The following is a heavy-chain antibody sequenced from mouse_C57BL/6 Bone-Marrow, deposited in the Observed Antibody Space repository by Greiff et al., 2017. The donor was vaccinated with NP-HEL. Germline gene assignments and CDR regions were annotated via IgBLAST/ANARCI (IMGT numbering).Heavy chain of an antibody. Sequence: QVQLQQPGAELVMPGASVKLSCKASGYTFTSYWMHWVKQRPGQGLEWIGEIDPSDSYTNYNQKFKGKSTLTVDKSSSTAYMQLSSLTSEDSAVYYCARYYGKGYWYFDVWGTGTTVTVSS. V-gene: IGHV1-69*01. CDR1: GYTFTSYW. D-gene: IGHD1-1*01. CDR3: ARYYGKGYWYFDV. CDR2: IDPSDSYT. J-gene: IGHJ1*03.